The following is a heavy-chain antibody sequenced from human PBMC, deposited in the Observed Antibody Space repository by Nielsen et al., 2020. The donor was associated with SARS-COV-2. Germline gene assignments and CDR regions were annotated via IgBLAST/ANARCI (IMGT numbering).Heavy chain of an antibody. D-gene: IGHD3-10*01. J-gene: IGHJ3*02. V-gene: IGHV4-30-4*01. CDR3: ARRLWFGELWMDAFDI. CDR2: IYYSGST. CDR1: GGSISSGDYY. Sequence: SETLSLTCTVSGGSISSGDYYWSWIRQPPGKDLEWIGYIYYSGSTYYNPSLKSRVTISVDTSKNQFSLKLSSVTAADTAVYYCARRLWFGELWMDAFDIWGQGTMVTVSS.